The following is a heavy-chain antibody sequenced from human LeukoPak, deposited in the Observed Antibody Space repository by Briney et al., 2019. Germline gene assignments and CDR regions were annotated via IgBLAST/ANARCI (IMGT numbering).Heavy chain of an antibody. V-gene: IGHV1-3*01. D-gene: IGHD2-21*01. CDR3: ARGIWSARTVDYYLGY. CDR1: GYTFSNYA. CDR2: INAGNGHT. J-gene: IGHJ4*02. Sequence: GASVKVSCKASGYTFSNYAIHWVRQAPGQRFEWMGWINAGNGHTKYSQNFQGRVTITRDSSASTAYMELSSLTSEDTAVYYCARGIWSARTVDYYLGYWGQGTLVTVSS.